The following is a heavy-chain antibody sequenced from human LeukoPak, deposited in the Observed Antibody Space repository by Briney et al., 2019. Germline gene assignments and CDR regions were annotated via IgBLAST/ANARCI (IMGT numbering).Heavy chain of an antibody. Sequence: GGSLRLSCVASGFTSNENWMSWVRQVPGKGLEWVANIKYDGSEEDYADSVKGRFTISRDNAKNSLYLQMNGLRAEDTAVYYCARRDFYDTTGYLFDYWGQGTLVTVSS. CDR1: GFTSNENW. CDR2: IKYDGSEE. V-gene: IGHV3-7*01. J-gene: IGHJ4*02. CDR3: ARRDFYDTTGYLFDY. D-gene: IGHD3-22*01.